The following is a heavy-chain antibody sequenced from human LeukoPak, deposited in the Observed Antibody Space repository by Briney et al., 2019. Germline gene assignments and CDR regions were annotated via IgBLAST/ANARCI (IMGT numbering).Heavy chain of an antibody. Sequence: PSETLSLTCTVSGGSISSSSYYRGWIRQPPGKGLEWIGEINHSGSTTYNPSLKSRVTMPVDTSKKQFSLRLNTVNAADTAVYNCARGTYRSNSPNWHFDLWGRGTLVTVSS. CDR2: INHSGST. CDR3: ARGTYRSNSPNWHFDL. D-gene: IGHD4-23*01. CDR1: GGSISSSSYY. J-gene: IGHJ2*01. V-gene: IGHV4-39*07.